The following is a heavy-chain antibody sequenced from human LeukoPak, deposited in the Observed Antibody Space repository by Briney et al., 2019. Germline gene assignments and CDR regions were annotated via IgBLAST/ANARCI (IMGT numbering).Heavy chain of an antibody. Sequence: SVKVSCKVSGYTLTELSMHWVRQAPGKGLEWMGGFDPEDGETIYAQKFQGRVTMTEDTSTDTAYMELSSLRSDDTAVYYCARDLAKKNDILTGYYYYYYGMDVWGQGTTVTVSS. CDR2: FDPEDGET. CDR1: GYTLTELS. J-gene: IGHJ6*02. V-gene: IGHV1-24*01. D-gene: IGHD3-9*01. CDR3: ARDLAKKNDILTGYYYYYYGMDV.